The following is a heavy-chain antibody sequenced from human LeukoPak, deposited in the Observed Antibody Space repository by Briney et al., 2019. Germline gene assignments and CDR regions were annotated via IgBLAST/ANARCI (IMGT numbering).Heavy chain of an antibody. CDR2: IWHDGSNK. J-gene: IGHJ4*02. CDR1: GFTFSSHC. Sequence: GGSLRLSCAASGFTFSSHCMHWVRQAPGKGLQWVAVIWHDGSNKYYADSVKGRFTISKDNSKSTLYLQMNSLRAEDTAVYYCASPSGNYPRGYFDYWGQGTLVIVSS. D-gene: IGHD1-26*01. CDR3: ASPSGNYPRGYFDY. V-gene: IGHV3-33*03.